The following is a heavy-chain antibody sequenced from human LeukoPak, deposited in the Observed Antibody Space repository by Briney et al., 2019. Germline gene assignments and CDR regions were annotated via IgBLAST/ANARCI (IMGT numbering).Heavy chain of an antibody. J-gene: IGHJ4*02. Sequence: SETLSLSCAVSGYSISSGYYWGWIRQPPGKGLEWSGSIYRSGSAYYNPSLKSRVTISVDTSKNQFSLKLSSVTAADTAVYYCARDGDTYYSQSSGYYYEYWGQGTLVTVSS. V-gene: IGHV4-38-2*02. CDR2: IYRSGSA. CDR3: ARDGDTYYSQSSGYYYEY. CDR1: GYSISSGYY. D-gene: IGHD3-22*01.